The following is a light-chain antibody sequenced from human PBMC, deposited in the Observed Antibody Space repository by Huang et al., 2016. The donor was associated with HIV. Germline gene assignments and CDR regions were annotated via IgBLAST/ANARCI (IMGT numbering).Light chain of an antibody. V-gene: IGKV3-11*01. CDR1: QSVSSY. CDR2: DAT. Sequence: EIVLTQSPATLSLSPGERATHSCRASQSVSSYLAWYQQKPGQATRRLIYDATNRATGIQPRFSGSGYGTGFTLTISSLGPEDFAVYYCQQRSSWPLTFGPGTKADIK. J-gene: IGKJ3*01. CDR3: QQRSSWPLT.